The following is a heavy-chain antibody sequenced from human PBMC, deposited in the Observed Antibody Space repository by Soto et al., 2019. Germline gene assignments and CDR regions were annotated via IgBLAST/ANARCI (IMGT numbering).Heavy chain of an antibody. Sequence: WGSLRLSCAASGFTFHNYAMSWVRQAPGKGLEWVSSINGPGDDTYYADSVKGRFTISRDNSKNTLHLQMNSLRAEDTALYYCAKKEEYDHVWGKYPLDWVQGTLVTVSP. CDR3: AKKEEYDHVWGKYPLD. V-gene: IGHV3-23*01. J-gene: IGHJ4*03. CDR1: GFTFHNYA. D-gene: IGHD3-16*01. CDR2: INGPGDDT.